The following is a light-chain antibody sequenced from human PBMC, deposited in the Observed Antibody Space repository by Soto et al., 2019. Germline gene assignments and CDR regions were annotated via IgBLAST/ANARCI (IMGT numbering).Light chain of an antibody. Sequence: EIVLTQSPGTLCLSPGERATLSCRASQSVSTSYLAWYQQKPGQAPRLLIYGASSRATGIPDRFSGSGSGADFTLTISRLEREDFAVYYCQQYGSVPLTFGGGNKVQIK. CDR1: QSVSTSY. J-gene: IGKJ4*01. V-gene: IGKV3-20*01. CDR3: QQYGSVPLT. CDR2: GAS.